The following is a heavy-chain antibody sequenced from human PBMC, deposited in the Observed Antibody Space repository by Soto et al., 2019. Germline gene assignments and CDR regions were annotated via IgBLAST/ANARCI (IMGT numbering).Heavy chain of an antibody. CDR1: GFTFSNAW. CDR3: IGTYSGSSMRFDY. J-gene: IGHJ4*02. Sequence: EVQLVESGGGLVKPGGSLRLSCAASGFTFSNAWMTWVRQAPGKGLEWVGRVKSKTDGGTIDYAAPVKDRVTIARDDSKKTLYLQMNSLTTEDTAVYYCIGTYSGSSMRFDYCGPGTLVTVSS. V-gene: IGHV3-15*01. CDR2: VKSKTDGGTI. D-gene: IGHD5-12*01.